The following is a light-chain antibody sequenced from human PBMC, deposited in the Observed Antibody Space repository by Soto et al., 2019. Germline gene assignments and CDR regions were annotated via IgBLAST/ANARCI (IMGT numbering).Light chain of an antibody. CDR2: GAS. CDR1: QDISSF. V-gene: IGKV1-9*01. Sequence: DIQLTQSPSFLSASVGDRVTITCRASQDISSFLAWYQQKPGKAPKLLIYGASTLQSGVPSRFSGSGSGTEFTLTLSSLQLEDFATYYCQQLNSYPRTFGGGTKVEIK. CDR3: QQLNSYPRT. J-gene: IGKJ4*01.